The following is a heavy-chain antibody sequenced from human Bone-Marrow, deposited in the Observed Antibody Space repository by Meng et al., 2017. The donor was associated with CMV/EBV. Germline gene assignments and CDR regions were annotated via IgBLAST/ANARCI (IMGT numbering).Heavy chain of an antibody. Sequence: GGSLRLSCAASGFTFSTYGMHWVRQAPGKGLEWVTVIWYDGSNKYYVDAVKGRFTISRDNSKNTLYLQMNSLRAEDTAVYYCAKEDAYYGDSLASYFDYWGQGTLVTVSS. J-gene: IGHJ4*02. CDR3: AKEDAYYGDSLASYFDY. CDR2: IWYDGSNK. CDR1: GFTFSTYG. D-gene: IGHD4-17*01. V-gene: IGHV3-33*06.